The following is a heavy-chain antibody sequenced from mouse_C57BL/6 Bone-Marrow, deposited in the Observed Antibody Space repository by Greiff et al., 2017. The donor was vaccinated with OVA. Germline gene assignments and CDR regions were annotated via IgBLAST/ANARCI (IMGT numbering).Heavy chain of an antibody. J-gene: IGHJ1*03. CDR1: GFTFSSYA. V-gene: IGHV5-9-1*02. CDR2: ISSGGDYI. D-gene: IGHD2-1*01. CDR3: TRGGRNGNYWYFDV. Sequence: EVMLVESGEGLVKPGGSLKLSCAASGFTFSSYAMSWVRQTPEKRLEWVAYISSGGDYIYYADTVKGRFTISRDNARNTLYLQMSSLKSEDTAMYYCTRGGRNGNYWYFDVWGTGTTVTVSS.